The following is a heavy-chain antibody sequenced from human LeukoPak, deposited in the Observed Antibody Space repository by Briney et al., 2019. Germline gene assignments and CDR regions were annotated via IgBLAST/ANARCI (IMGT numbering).Heavy chain of an antibody. J-gene: IGHJ4*02. V-gene: IGHV1-46*01. Sequence: ASVKVSCKASGYTFTSYYMHWVRQAPGQGLEWMGIINPSGGSTSYAQKFQGRVTMTRDMSTSTVYMELSSLRSEDTAVYYCAKAARPDYFDYWGQGTLVTVSS. CDR3: AKAARPDYFDY. CDR1: GYTFTSYY. D-gene: IGHD6-6*01. CDR2: INPSGGST.